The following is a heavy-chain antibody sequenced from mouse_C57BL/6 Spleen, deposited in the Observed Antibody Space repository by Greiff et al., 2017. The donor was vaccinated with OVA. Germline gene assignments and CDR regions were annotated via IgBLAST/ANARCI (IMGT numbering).Heavy chain of an antibody. Sequence: QVQLQQPGAELVMPGASVKLSCKASGYTFTRYWMHWVMQRPGQGLEWIGEIDPSDSYTNYNQKFKGKSTLTVDKSSGTAYMQLSSLTSEDSAVYYCARRPVADYDYFDYWGQGTTLTVSS. J-gene: IGHJ2*01. CDR1: GYTFTRYW. V-gene: IGHV1-69*01. D-gene: IGHD2-4*01. CDR2: IDPSDSYT. CDR3: ARRPVADYDYFDY.